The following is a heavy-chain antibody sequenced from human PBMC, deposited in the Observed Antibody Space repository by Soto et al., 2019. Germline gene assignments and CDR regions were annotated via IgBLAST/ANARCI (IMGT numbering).Heavy chain of an antibody. Sequence: SETLSLTCTVSGGSISSGGYYWSWIRQHPGKGLEWIGYIYYSGSTYYNPSLKSRVTISVDTSKNQFSLKLSSVTAADTAVYYCARDSPDYYGSGSYYSNWFDPWGQGTLVTVSS. V-gene: IGHV4-31*03. CDR3: ARDSPDYYGSGSYYSNWFDP. CDR2: IYYSGST. J-gene: IGHJ5*02. CDR1: GGSISSGGYY. D-gene: IGHD3-10*01.